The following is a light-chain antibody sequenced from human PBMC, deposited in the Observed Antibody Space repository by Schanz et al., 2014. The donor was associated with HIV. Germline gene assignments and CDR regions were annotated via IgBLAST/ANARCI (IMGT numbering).Light chain of an antibody. Sequence: EIVLTQSPGTLSVSPGDRATLSCTASQAVSGGHLAWYQQKPGQAPRLLIYGASSRATGIPDRFSGSGSGTDFTLTISSLEPEDFAVYYCQYFGNSGGTFGGGTKVEIK. CDR1: QAVSGGH. CDR2: GAS. CDR3: QYFGNSGGT. J-gene: IGKJ4*01. V-gene: IGKV3-20*01.